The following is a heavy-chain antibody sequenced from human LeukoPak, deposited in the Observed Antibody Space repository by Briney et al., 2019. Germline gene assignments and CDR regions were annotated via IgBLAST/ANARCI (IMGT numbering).Heavy chain of an antibody. V-gene: IGHV3-21*01. CDR2: ISSSSSYI. CDR1: GFTFSSYS. J-gene: IGHJ3*02. Sequence: GGSLRLSCAASGFTFSSYSMNWVRQAPGKGLEWVSSISSSSSYIYYADSVKGRFTISRDNAKNSLYLQMNSLRAEDTAVCYCARDMGSDYYDSSGYRDAFDIWGQGTMVTVS. CDR3: ARDMGSDYYDSSGYRDAFDI. D-gene: IGHD3-22*01.